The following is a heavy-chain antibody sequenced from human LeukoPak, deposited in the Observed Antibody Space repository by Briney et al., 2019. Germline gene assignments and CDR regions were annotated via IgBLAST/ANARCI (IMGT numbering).Heavy chain of an antibody. D-gene: IGHD2-15*01. V-gene: IGHV3-53*01. CDR1: GFTVSNNY. Sequence: GGSLRLSCVASGFTVSNNYMSWVRQAPGKGLEWVSILYSAGGIYYADSVKGRFTISRDNSKNTLYLQMNSLRVEDMAVYFCASGGMGARKFYSDPFHYWGQGTLVTVSS. J-gene: IGHJ4*02. CDR2: LYSAGGI. CDR3: ASGGMGARKFYSDPFHY.